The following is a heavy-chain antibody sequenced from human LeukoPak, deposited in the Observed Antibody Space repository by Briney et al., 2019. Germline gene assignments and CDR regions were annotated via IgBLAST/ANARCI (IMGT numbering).Heavy chain of an antibody. V-gene: IGHV3-73*01. CDR1: GFTFSGSA. CDR2: IRSKANSYAT. J-gene: IGHJ4*02. CDR3: ARSVKTTLYYFDY. Sequence: PGGSLRLSCAASGFTFSGSAMHWVRQASGKWLEWVGRIRSKANSYATAYAASVKGRFTISRDDSKNTAYLQMNSLKTEDTAVYYCARSVKTTLYYFDYWGQGTLVTVSS. D-gene: IGHD1-14*01.